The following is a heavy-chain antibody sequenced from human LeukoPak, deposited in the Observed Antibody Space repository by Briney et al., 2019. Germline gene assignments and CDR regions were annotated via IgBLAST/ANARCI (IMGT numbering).Heavy chain of an antibody. Sequence: PSETLSLTCTVSGGSIDSSSYYWGWIRQPPGKGLEWIGSIYYSGSAYYNPSLESRVTISVDTSKNQFSLRLTSVTAADTAVYYCARDPFKGYDVTHLWGQGTLVTVSS. D-gene: IGHD3-3*01. J-gene: IGHJ1*01. V-gene: IGHV4-39*07. CDR1: GGSIDSSSYY. CDR2: IYYSGSA. CDR3: ARDPFKGYDVTHL.